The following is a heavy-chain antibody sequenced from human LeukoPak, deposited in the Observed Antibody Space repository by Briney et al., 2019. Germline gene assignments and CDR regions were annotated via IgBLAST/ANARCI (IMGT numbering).Heavy chain of an antibody. V-gene: IGHV6-1*01. Sequence: SQTLSLTCAISGDSVSSNSAAWNWIRQSPSRGLEWLGRTYYRSKWYNDYAVSVKGRIAINPDTSKNQFSLQLNSVTPEDTAVYYCARAKGRSPLFDYWGQGTLVTVST. CDR1: GDSVSSNSAA. CDR2: TYYRSKWYN. CDR3: ARAKGRSPLFDY. D-gene: IGHD6-13*01. J-gene: IGHJ4*02.